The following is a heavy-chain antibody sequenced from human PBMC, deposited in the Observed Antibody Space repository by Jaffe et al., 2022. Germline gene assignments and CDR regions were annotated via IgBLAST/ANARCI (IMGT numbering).Heavy chain of an antibody. CDR2: ISSSGSTI. D-gene: IGHD3-22*01. J-gene: IGHJ4*02. CDR3: ARLGPYYYDSSGYYYFDY. V-gene: IGHV3-48*03. Sequence: EVQLVESGGGLVQPGGSLRLSCAASGFTFSSYEMNWVRQAPGKGLEWVSYISSSGSTIYYADSVKGRFTISRDNAKNSLYLQMNSLRAEDTAVYYCARLGPYYYDSSGYYYFDYWGQGTLVTVSS. CDR1: GFTFSSYE.